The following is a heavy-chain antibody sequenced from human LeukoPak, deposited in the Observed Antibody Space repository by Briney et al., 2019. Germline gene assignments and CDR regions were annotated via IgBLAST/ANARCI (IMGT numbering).Heavy chain of an antibody. D-gene: IGHD3-10*01. CDR3: ARTSPFGYWFDP. V-gene: IGHV1-2*02. CDR2: INPNSGGT. J-gene: IGHJ5*02. Sequence: ASVKVSCKASGYTFTGYYMHWVRQAPGQGLEWMGWINPNSGGTNYAQKFQGRVTMTRDTSISTAYMELSRLRSEDTAVYYCARTSPFGYWFDPWGQGTLVTVSS. CDR1: GYTFTGYY.